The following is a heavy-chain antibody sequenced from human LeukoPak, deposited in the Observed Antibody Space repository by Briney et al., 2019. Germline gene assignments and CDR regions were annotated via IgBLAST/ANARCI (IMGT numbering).Heavy chain of an antibody. J-gene: IGHJ4*02. D-gene: IGHD6-19*01. CDR3: AKAGWLSYYFDY. Sequence: PGGSLRLSCAASGFTLRSYAMSWVRQAPGKGLDWVSTISGSGGSTDYADSVKGRFTISRDNSKNTLYLQMNSLRAEDTAVYYCAKAGWLSYYFDYWGQGTLVTVSS. V-gene: IGHV3-23*01. CDR2: ISGSGGST. CDR1: GFTLRSYA.